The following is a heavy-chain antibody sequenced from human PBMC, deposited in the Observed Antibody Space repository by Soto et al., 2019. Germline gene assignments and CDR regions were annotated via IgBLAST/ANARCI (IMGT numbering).Heavy chain of an antibody. J-gene: IGHJ4*02. CDR1: GGSISIYY. D-gene: IGHD2-2*01. CDR2: IYYSGST. V-gene: IGHV4-59*01. Sequence: ASETLPLTCTVSGGSISIYYWSLMRQPPGKGLEWIGYIYYSGSTNYNPSLKSRVTISVDTSKNQFSLKLSSVTAADTAVYYCARDYGYAAYFDYWCQGTLITFSS. CDR3: ARDYGYAAYFDY.